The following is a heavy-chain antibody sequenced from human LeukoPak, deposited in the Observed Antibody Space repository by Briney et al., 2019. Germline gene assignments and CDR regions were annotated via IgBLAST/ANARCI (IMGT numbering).Heavy chain of an antibody. Sequence: PGGSLRLSCAASGFTFSSYWMSWVRQAPGKGLEWVANIKQDGSEKYYVDSVKGRFTISRDNAKNSLYLQMNSLRAEDTAVYYCARNGVVPAAISGFDYWGQGTPVTVSS. D-gene: IGHD2-2*01. V-gene: IGHV3-7*01. CDR1: GFTFSSYW. CDR2: IKQDGSEK. CDR3: ARNGVVPAAISGFDY. J-gene: IGHJ4*02.